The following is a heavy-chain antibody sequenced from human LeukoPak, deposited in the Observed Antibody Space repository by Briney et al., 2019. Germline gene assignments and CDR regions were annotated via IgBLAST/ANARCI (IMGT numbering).Heavy chain of an antibody. V-gene: IGHV3-23*01. CDR2: ISGSGGST. CDR3: AKTGIAAAGPFDY. CDR1: GFTLSNAW. Sequence: GGSLRLSCAASGFTLSNAWMSWVRQAPGKGLEWVSAISGSGGSTYYADSVKGRFTISRDNSKNTLYLQMNSLRAEDTAVYYCAKTGIAAAGPFDYWGQGTLVTVSS. D-gene: IGHD6-13*01. J-gene: IGHJ4*02.